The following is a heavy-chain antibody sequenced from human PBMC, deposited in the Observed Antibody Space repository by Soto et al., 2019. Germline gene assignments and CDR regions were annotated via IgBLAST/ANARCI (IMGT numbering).Heavy chain of an antibody. CDR3: ARYSNYAYYFDY. Sequence: GAPVKVSCKASGYTFTSYGISWVRQAPGQGLEWMGWINPNSGGTNYAQKFQGWVTMTRDTSISTAYMELSRLRSDDTAVYYCARYSNYAYYFDYWGQGTLVTVSS. CDR1: GYTFTSYG. D-gene: IGHD4-4*01. J-gene: IGHJ4*02. V-gene: IGHV1-2*04. CDR2: INPNSGGT.